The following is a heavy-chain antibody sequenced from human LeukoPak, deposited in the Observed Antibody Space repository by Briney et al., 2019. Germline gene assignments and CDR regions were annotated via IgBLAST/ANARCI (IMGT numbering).Heavy chain of an antibody. CDR3: ARGLYDSSGYDAFDI. CDR1: GGSISSGGYY. J-gene: IGHJ3*02. D-gene: IGHD3-22*01. V-gene: IGHV4-31*03. CDR2: IYYSGST. Sequence: PSETLSLTCTVSGGSISSGGYYWTWLRQHPGKGVEWIGYIYYSGSTYYNPSLQSRVTISVDTSKNQFSLKLSSVTAADTAVYYCARGLYDSSGYDAFDIWAKGQGSPSLQ.